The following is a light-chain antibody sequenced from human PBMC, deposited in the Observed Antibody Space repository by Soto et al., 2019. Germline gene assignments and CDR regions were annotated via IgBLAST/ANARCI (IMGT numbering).Light chain of an antibody. CDR3: ISYKTDDTFV. J-gene: IGLJ2*01. Sequence: QSALTQPASVSGSPGQSITISCAGTRSDIGASNSVSWYQHLPGRSPTLIIYEATNRPSGVSERFSGSKAGDTASLTISGLQAYDESEYFCISYKTDDTFVFGGGTKLTVL. V-gene: IGLV2-14*01. CDR1: RSDIGASNS. CDR2: EAT.